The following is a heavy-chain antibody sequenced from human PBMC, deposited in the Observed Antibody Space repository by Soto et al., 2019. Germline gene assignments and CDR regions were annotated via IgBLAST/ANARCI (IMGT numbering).Heavy chain of an antibody. D-gene: IGHD3-10*01. J-gene: IGHJ5*02. CDR3: ARHRPSMVRGVIRRGNWFDP. V-gene: IGHV4-59*08. CDR2: IYYSGST. Sequence: PSETLSLTCTVSGGSISSYYWSWIRQPPGKGLEWIGYIYYSGSTNYNPSLKSRVTISVDTSKNRFSLKLSSVTAADTAVYYCARHRPSMVRGVIRRGNWFDPWGQGTLVTVSS. CDR1: GGSISSYY.